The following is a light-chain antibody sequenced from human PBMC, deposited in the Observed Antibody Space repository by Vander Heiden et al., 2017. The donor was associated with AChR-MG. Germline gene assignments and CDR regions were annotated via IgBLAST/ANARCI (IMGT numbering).Light chain of an antibody. Sequence: SVLTQPPSASGTPGQRVTISCSGSSSTTGENTVHWYQKLPGAAPKLLIFSNNERPSGVPDRFSGSKSGTSASLAIRGLQSEDEADYYCAAWDDGLKGPVFGGGTKLTVL. V-gene: IGLV1-44*01. CDR2: SNN. J-gene: IGLJ2*01. CDR1: SSTTGENT. CDR3: AAWDDGLKGPV.